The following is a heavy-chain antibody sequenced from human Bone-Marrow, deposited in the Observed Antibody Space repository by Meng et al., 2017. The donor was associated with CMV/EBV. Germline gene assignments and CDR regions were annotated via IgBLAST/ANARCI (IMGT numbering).Heavy chain of an antibody. Sequence: SETLSLTCTVSGGSISSSSYYWGWIRQPPGKGLEWIGSIYYSGSTYYNPSLKSRVTISVDTSKNQFSLKLSSVTAADTAVYYCARDPGVGLDYWAQGTLVTVSS. J-gene: IGHJ4*02. D-gene: IGHD7-27*01. V-gene: IGHV4-39*07. CDR1: GGSISSSSYY. CDR3: ARDPGVGLDY. CDR2: IYYSGST.